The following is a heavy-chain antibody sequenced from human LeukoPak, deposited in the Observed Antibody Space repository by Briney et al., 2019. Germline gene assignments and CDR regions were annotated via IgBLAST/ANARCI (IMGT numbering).Heavy chain of an antibody. CDR1: GFTFSSYA. V-gene: IGHV3-30*04. CDR2: ISYDGSNK. D-gene: IGHD3-3*01. J-gene: IGHJ4*02. CDR3: ARVSREWLLYGPHFDS. Sequence: PGGSLRLSCAASGFTFSSYAMHWVRQAPGKGLEWVAVISYDGSNKYYADSVKGRFTISRDNSKNTLYLQMNSLRAEDTAVYYCARVSREWLLYGPHFDSWGQGTLVTVSS.